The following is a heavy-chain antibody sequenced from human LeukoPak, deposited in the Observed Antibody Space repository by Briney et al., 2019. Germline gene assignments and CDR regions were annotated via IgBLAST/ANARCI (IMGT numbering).Heavy chain of an antibody. CDR1: GYTFTSYG. D-gene: IGHD6-13*01. V-gene: IGHV1-18*01. J-gene: IGHJ3*02. Sequence: GASVKVSCKASGYTFTSYGISWVRQAPGQGLEWMGWISAYNGNTNYAQKLQGRVTMTTDTSTSTAYMELRSLRSDDTAVYYCARDLGYRVSNAFDIWGQGTMVTVSS. CDR3: ARDLGYRVSNAFDI. CDR2: ISAYNGNT.